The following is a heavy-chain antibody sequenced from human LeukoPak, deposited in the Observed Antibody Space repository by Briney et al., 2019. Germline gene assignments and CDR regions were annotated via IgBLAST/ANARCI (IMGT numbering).Heavy chain of an antibody. V-gene: IGHV3-48*03. CDR1: GFTFSSYE. Sequence: GGSLRLSCAASGFTFSSYEMNWVRQAPGKGLEWVSYTSSSGSTIYYADSVKGRFTISRDNAKNSLYLQMNSLRAEDTAVYYCARSIAAASLDWGQGTLVTVSS. D-gene: IGHD6-13*01. CDR3: ARSIAAASLD. CDR2: TSSSGSTI. J-gene: IGHJ4*02.